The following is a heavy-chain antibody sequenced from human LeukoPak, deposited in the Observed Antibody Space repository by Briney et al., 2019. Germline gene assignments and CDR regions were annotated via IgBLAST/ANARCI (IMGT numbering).Heavy chain of an antibody. CDR1: GYTFANYW. CDR3: ARGTGQYNYGHRGAFDT. CDR2: IYPGDSDT. D-gene: IGHD5-18*01. Sequence: GESLKIYCKGSGYTFANYWIGWVRQMPGKGLEWMGIIYPGDSDTRYSPSFQGQVTFSADKSISTAYLQWSSLKASDTAMYHCARGTGQYNYGHRGAFDTWGRGTLVTVSS. J-gene: IGHJ3*02. V-gene: IGHV5-51*01.